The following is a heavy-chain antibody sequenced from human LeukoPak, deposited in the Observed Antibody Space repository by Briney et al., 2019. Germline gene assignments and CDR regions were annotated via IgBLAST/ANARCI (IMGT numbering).Heavy chain of an antibody. J-gene: IGHJ4*02. Sequence: LGALFLTCTGSGCPLNNYEFHLGRDPPPPGKGPGLVWRMYFCGTTYSNPSLKSRVTISVDTSKNQFSLKLSSVTTADTAVYYCARHTYYYDSSGYYRVWYFDYWGQGTLVTVSS. D-gene: IGHD3-22*01. CDR2: MYFCGTT. V-gene: IGHV4-39*01. CDR3: ARHTYYYDSSGYYRVWYFDY. CDR1: GCPLNNYEFH.